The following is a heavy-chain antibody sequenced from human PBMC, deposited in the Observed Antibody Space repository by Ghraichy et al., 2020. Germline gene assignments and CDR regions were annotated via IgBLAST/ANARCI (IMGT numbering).Heavy chain of an antibody. CDR1: GFTFSNAW. CDR2: IKSKTDGGTT. D-gene: IGHD1-7*01. J-gene: IGHJ4*02. V-gene: IGHV3-15*01. Sequence: GESLNISCAASGFTFSNAWMSWVRQAPGKGLEWVGRIKSKTDGGTTDYAAPVKGRFTISRDDSKNTLYLQMNSLKTEDTAVYYCTTDVKLWNYLLYFDYWGQGTLVTVSS. CDR3: TTDVKLWNYLLYFDY.